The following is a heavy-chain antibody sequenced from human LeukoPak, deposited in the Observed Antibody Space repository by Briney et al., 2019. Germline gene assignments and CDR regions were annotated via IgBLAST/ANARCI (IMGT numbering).Heavy chain of an antibody. CDR1: GGTFSSYA. CDR3: ARVPSRDSIVGTVDY. CDR2: IIPIFGTA. D-gene: IGHD2-21*01. Sequence: GASVKVSCKASGGTFSSYAISWVRQAPGQGLEWMGGIIPIFGTANYAQKFQGRVTITADESTSTAYMELSSLRSEDTAVYYCARVPSRDSIVGTVDYWGQGTLVTVSS. J-gene: IGHJ4*02. V-gene: IGHV1-69*01.